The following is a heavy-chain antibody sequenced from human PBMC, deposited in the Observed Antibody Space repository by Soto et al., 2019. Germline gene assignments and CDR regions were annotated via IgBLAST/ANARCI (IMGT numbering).Heavy chain of an antibody. V-gene: IGHV4-61*01. J-gene: IGHJ5*02. D-gene: IGHD2-2*01. CDR1: GGSVSSGNYY. CDR3: ARLHCNSPNCVPLDP. Sequence: SETLSLTCTVSGGSVSSGNYYWSWIRQPPGEGLEWIGYFYYTGSINYNPSLKSRVTISVDTSKNQFSLKLRSVTAADTAVYYCARLHCNSPNCVPLDPWGQGTLVTVSS. CDR2: FYYTGSI.